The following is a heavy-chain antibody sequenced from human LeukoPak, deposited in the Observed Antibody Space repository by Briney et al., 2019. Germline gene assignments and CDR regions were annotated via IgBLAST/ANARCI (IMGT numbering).Heavy chain of an antibody. CDR3: ARDRLHYQLLSQADAFDI. V-gene: IGHV3-30-3*01. CDR1: GFTFSSYV. CDR2: ISYDGSNK. Sequence: GGSLRLSCAASGFTFSSYVMHWVRQAPGKGLEWVVVISYDGSNKYYADSVKGRFTISRDNSKNTLYLQMHSLRAEDTAVYYCARDRLHYQLLSQADAFDIWGQGTMVTVSS. J-gene: IGHJ3*02. D-gene: IGHD2-2*01.